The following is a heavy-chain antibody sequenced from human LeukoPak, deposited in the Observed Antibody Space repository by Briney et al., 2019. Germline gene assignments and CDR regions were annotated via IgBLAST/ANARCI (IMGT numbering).Heavy chain of an antibody. CDR1: GFTFSSYW. D-gene: IGHD3-16*01. Sequence: GGSLRLSCAASGFTFSSYWMSWARQAPGKGLEWVANIKQDGSEKYYVDSVKGRFTISRDNAKNSLYLQMNSLRAEDTAVYYCASWVGGGRYFDYWGQGTLVTVSS. V-gene: IGHV3-7*03. CDR3: ASWVGGGRYFDY. CDR2: IKQDGSEK. J-gene: IGHJ4*02.